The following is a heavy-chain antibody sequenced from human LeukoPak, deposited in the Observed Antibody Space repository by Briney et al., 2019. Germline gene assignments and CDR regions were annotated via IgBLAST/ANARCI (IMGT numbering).Heavy chain of an antibody. CDR2: IYTSGGT. J-gene: IGHJ6*03. CDR3: ARGILVQYYYYYMDV. Sequence: SQTLSLTCTVSGGSISSGSYYWSWVRQPAGKGLEWIGHIYTSGGTNYNPSLKSRVTISVDTSKNQFSLKLTSVTAADTAVYYCARGILVQYYYYYMDVWGKGTTVTVSS. D-gene: IGHD6-13*01. CDR1: GGSISSGSYY. V-gene: IGHV4-61*09.